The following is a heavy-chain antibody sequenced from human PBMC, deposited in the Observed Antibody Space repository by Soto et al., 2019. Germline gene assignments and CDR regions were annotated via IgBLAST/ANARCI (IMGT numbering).Heavy chain of an antibody. CDR3: ARGKGYYGSGSYYNFYYYYYMDV. V-gene: IGHV4-39*01. CDR2: IYYSGST. CDR1: GGSISSSSYY. Sequence: SETLSLTCTVSGGSISSSSYYWGWIRQPPGKGLEWIGSIYYSGSTYYNPSLKSRVTISVDTSKNQFSLKLSSVTAADTAVYYCARGKGYYGSGSYYNFYYYYYMDVWGKGTTVTVSS. D-gene: IGHD3-10*01. J-gene: IGHJ6*03.